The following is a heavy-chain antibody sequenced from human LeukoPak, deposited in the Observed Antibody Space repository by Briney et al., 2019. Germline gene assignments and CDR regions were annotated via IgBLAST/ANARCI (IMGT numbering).Heavy chain of an antibody. CDR3: ARYCSSNSCPDTFDI. CDR1: GGSFSDYY. D-gene: IGHD2-2*01. V-gene: IGHV4-34*01. Sequence: SETLSLTCAVYGGSFSDYYWSWIRQPPGKGLEWIGEINHNENTNYNPSLKSRVTISLETSKNQFSLKLSSVTAADTAVYYCARYCSSNSCPDTFDIWGQGTMVTVSS. J-gene: IGHJ3*02. CDR2: INHNENT.